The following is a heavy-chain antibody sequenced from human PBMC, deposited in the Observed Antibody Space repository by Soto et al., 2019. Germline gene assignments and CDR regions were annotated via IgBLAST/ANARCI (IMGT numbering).Heavy chain of an antibody. V-gene: IGHV3-66*01. D-gene: IGHD2-15*01. Sequence: GGSLRLSCAASGFTVSSNYMSWVRQAPGKGLEWVSVIYSGGSTYYADSVKGRFTISRDNSKNTLYLQMNSLRAEDTAVYYCAREPGYCSGGSCYYFDYWGQGTLVTVSS. CDR2: IYSGGST. J-gene: IGHJ4*02. CDR3: AREPGYCSGGSCYYFDY. CDR1: GFTVSSNY.